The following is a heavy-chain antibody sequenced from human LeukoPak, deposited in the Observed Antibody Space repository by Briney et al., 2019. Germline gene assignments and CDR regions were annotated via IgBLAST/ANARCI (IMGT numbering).Heavy chain of an antibody. CDR1: GFTFSSYA. V-gene: IGHV3-23*01. D-gene: IGHD3-16*01. CDR2: ITSSGGTT. J-gene: IGHJ4*02. CDR3: AKDPPHVSWLFDY. Sequence: GGSLRLSCAASGFTFSSYAMSWVRQAPGKGLGWVSAITSSGGTTYYADSVKGRFTISRDNSKNTLYLQMNSLRAEDTAVYYCAKDPPHVSWLFDYWGQGTLVTVSS.